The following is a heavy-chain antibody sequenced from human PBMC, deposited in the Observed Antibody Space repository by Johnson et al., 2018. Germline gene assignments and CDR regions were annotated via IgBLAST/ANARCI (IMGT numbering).Heavy chain of an antibody. D-gene: IGHD1-14*01. CDR3: AGTGHRRGSYDF. J-gene: IGHJ4*02. CDR1: GSTFNNST. Sequence: QVQLVQSGAEVRKPGSSVKVSCQASGSTFNNSTITWLRQAPGQGLEWMGGILPIVGAKKLAQQFQGSVTFTADAPTNTVYLQLSSLTSAGTAVYFCAGTGHRRGSYDFWGQGTLVTVSS. V-gene: IGHV1-69*12. CDR2: ILPIVGAK.